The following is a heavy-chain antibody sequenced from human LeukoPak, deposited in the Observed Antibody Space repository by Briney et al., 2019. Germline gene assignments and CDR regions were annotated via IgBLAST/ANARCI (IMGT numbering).Heavy chain of an antibody. D-gene: IGHD3-10*01. CDR2: IYSDNT. Sequence: GGSLRLSCTVSGFTVSSNSMSWVRQAPGKGLEWVSFIYSDNTHYSDSVKGRFTISRDNSKNTLYLQMNSLRAEDTAVYYCARDIPYDSRGYQFHGYWGQGTLVTVSA. CDR3: ARDIPYDSRGYQFHGY. V-gene: IGHV3-53*01. CDR1: GFTVSSNS. J-gene: IGHJ4*02.